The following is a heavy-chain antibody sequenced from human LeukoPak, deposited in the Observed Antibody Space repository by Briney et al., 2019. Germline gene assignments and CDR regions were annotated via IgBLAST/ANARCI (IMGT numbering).Heavy chain of an antibody. D-gene: IGHD6-13*01. V-gene: IGHV1-2*02. CDR2: INPNSGGT. CDR3: ARIGISARGTNFHH. J-gene: IGHJ1*01. CDR1: GYTFTVYY. Sequence: GASVKVSCKASGYTFTVYYMHWVRQAPGQGLEWMGWINPNSGGTNYAQKFQGRVTMTRDTSISTAYMELSRLRSDDTALYYCARIGISARGTNFHHWGQGTLVTVSS.